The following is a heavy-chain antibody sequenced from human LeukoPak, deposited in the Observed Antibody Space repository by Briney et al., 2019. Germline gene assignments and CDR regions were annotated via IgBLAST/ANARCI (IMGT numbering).Heavy chain of an antibody. CDR3: ARHGGSYTFDL. J-gene: IGHJ4*02. CDR1: GGSFSSYY. V-gene: IGHV4-59*01. CDR2: MHDSGST. Sequence: SETLSLTCTVSGGSFSSYYWSWIRQPPGKGLELIGYMHDSGSTNYNPSLKSRVTISVDTSKNQFSLRLNSVTAADTAVYYCARHGGSYTFDLWGQGVLVTVSS. D-gene: IGHD1-26*01.